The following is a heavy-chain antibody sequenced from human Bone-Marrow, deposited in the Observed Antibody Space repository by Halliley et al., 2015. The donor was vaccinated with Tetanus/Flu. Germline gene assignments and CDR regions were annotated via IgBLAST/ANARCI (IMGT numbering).Heavy chain of an antibody. D-gene: IGHD6-13*01. CDR2: IYYGGDT. CDR3: ARTAGTDFDY. J-gene: IGHJ4*02. V-gene: IGHV4-31*02. Sequence: GMEWIGYIYYGGDTYYNPSLKSRVMISSDPPKNQFSLRLSSVTAADTAIYYCARTAGTDFDYWGQGTLVTVSS.